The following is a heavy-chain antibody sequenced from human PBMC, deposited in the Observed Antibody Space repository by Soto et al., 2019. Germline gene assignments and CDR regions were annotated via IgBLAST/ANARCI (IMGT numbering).Heavy chain of an antibody. D-gene: IGHD6-19*01. Sequence: QPGGSLRLSCAASGFTFSDHYMDWVRQAPGKGLEWVGRHRNKANSYTTEYAASVKGRFTVSRDDSKNSLYLQMNSLQTEDTAVYYCARGSSRFQVPYYHYAMAVWGQGTTVTVSS. CDR2: HRNKANSYTT. J-gene: IGHJ6*02. CDR3: ARGSSRFQVPYYHYAMAV. CDR1: GFTFSDHY. V-gene: IGHV3-72*01.